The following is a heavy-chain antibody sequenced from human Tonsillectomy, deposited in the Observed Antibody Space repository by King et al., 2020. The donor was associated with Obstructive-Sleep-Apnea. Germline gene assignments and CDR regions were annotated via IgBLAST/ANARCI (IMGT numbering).Heavy chain of an antibody. J-gene: IGHJ6*02. CDR3: AREEIGELLYGMDV. D-gene: IGHD3-10*01. CDR1: GFTFSYYA. CDR2: ISYDGGNK. Sequence: VQLVESGGGVVQPGRSLRLSCAASGFTFSYYAVHWVRQAPGKGLEWVAIISYDGGNKYYADSVKGRFIISRDNSKNTLYLQMNSLRAEDTAVYYCAREEIGELLYGMDVWGQGTTVTVSS. V-gene: IGHV3-30-3*01.